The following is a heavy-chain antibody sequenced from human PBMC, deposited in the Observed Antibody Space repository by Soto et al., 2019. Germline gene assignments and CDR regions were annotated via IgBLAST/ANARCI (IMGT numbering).Heavy chain of an antibody. Sequence: EVQLLESGGGLVQPGASLRLSCAASGFTFSSYAMSWVRQAPGKGLEWVSVISGSDDSTYYADSVKGRFTISRDTSKNTLYLQMNSLGAEDTAVYYCAKRSSSSSFDYWGQGTLVTVSS. V-gene: IGHV3-23*01. D-gene: IGHD6-6*01. CDR1: GFTFSSYA. CDR3: AKRSSSSSFDY. J-gene: IGHJ4*02. CDR2: ISGSDDST.